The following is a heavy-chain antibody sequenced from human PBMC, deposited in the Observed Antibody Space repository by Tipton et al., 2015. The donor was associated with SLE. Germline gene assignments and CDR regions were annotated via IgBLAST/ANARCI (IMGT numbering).Heavy chain of an antibody. J-gene: IGHJ5*02. CDR3: AGITMVQGVTP. D-gene: IGHD3-10*01. CDR2: IYYSGST. CDR1: GGSISSYY. Sequence: TLSLTCTVSGGSISSYYWSWIRQTPGKGLEWIGSIYYSGSTYYNPSLKSRVTISVDTSKNQFSLKLSSVTAADTAVYYCAGITMVQGVTPWGQGTLVTVPS. V-gene: IGHV4-59*04.